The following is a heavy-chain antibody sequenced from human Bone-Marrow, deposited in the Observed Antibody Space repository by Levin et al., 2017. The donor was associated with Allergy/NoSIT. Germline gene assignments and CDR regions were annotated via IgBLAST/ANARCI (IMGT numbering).Heavy chain of an antibody. D-gene: IGHD2-21*01. CDR1: GFTFSSYW. CDR3: ARDRDWSMGV. Sequence: ETLSLTCAASGFTFSSYWMNWVRQAPGKGLEWVANIKQDGSVKYYVDSVKGRFTISRDNAKNSLYLQMNSLRAEDTAVYYCARDRDWSMGVWGQGTTVIVSS. CDR2: IKQDGSVK. V-gene: IGHV3-7*01. J-gene: IGHJ6*02.